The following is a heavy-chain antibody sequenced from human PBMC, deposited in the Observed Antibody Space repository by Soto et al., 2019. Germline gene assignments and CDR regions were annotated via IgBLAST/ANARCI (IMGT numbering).Heavy chain of an antibody. CDR2: IYYSGST. V-gene: IGHV4-59*08. D-gene: IGHD1-26*01. J-gene: IGHJ4*02. CDR3: ARRWGAAFDY. Sequence: QVQLQESGPGLVKPSETLSLTCTVSGGSISSYYWSWIRQPPGKGLEWIGYIYYSGSTNYNPSLQSRVTISVDTSNIQFSLKLSSVTAADTAVYYCARRWGAAFDYWGQGTLVTVSS. CDR1: GGSISSYY.